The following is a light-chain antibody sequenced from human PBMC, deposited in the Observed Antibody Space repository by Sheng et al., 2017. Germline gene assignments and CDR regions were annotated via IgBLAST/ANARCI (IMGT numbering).Light chain of an antibody. Sequence: DVVMTQSPLSLPVTLGQPASISCRSSESLLSSDGNTYLTWFHQRPGQSPRRLIYKVSNRDSGVPDRFSGSGSGTHFTLNITRVEADDVGVYYCMQGTHWPPWTFGQGTRVDI. J-gene: IGKJ1*01. V-gene: IGKV2-30*01. CDR1: ESLLSSDGNTY. CDR3: MQGTHWPPWT. CDR2: KVS.